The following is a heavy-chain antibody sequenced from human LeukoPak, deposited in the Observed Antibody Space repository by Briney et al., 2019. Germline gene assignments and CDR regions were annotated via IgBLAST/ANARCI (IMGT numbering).Heavy chain of an antibody. Sequence: GGSLRLSCAASGFIFSNYDMHWVRQAAGKGLEWVSAIGTAGDTYYPGSVKGRFTISRENAKNSMFLQMNSMRAGGSAVYYCARGSYCSGTTCSGGVDYWGLGTLVTVSS. D-gene: IGHD2-2*01. CDR1: GFIFSNYD. CDR3: ARGSYCSGTTCSGGVDY. V-gene: IGHV3-13*01. CDR2: IGTAGDT. J-gene: IGHJ4*02.